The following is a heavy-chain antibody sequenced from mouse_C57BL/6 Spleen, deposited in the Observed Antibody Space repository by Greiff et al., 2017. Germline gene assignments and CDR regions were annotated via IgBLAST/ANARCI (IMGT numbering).Heavy chain of an antibody. J-gene: IGHJ4*01. D-gene: IGHD2-4*01. CDR1: GFTFSSYG. CDR3: ARHDYDDGLYAMDY. Sequence: DVMLVESGGDLVKPGGSLKLSCAASGFTFSSYGMSWVRQTPDKRLEWVATISSGGSYTYYPDSVKGRFTSSRDNAKNTLYLQMSSLKSEDTAMYYCARHDYDDGLYAMDYWGQGTSVTVSS. V-gene: IGHV5-6*02. CDR2: ISSGGSYT.